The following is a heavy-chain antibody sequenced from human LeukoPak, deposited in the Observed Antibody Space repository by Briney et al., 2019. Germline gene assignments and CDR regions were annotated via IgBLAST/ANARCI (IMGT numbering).Heavy chain of an antibody. CDR1: GFTFSSYS. J-gene: IGHJ3*02. Sequence: GGSPRLSCAASGFTFSSYSMNWVRQAPGKGLEWVSSISSSSSYIYYADSVKGRFTISRDNAKNSLYLQMNSLRAEDTAVYYCASPRSGGKRWSAFDIWGQGTMVTVSS. V-gene: IGHV3-21*01. D-gene: IGHD2-15*01. CDR2: ISSSSSYI. CDR3: ASPRSGGKRWSAFDI.